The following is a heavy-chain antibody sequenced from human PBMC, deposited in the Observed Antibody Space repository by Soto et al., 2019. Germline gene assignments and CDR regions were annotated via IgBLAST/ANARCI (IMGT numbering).Heavy chain of an antibody. Sequence: QVLMHESGPGLVKPSETLSLTCTVSGASVSSGNQYWSWIRQPPGKRLEWIGFIYNSVITNYSPSLKSRVSISADTSRNQFSLKMSSVTAADTAVYYCASGWDANSWGQGALVTVSS. CDR3: ASGWDANS. D-gene: IGHD6-19*01. J-gene: IGHJ4*02. V-gene: IGHV4-61*01. CDR1: GASVSSGNQY. CDR2: IYNSVIT.